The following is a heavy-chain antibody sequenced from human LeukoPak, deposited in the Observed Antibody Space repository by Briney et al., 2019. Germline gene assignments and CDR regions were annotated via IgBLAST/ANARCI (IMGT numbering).Heavy chain of an antibody. CDR3: AREEDSTTIRSSYGMDV. Sequence: PGGSLRLSCAGSGFTFSPYTMNWVRQAPGKGLEWVSCISMGGTYIYYADSVRGRFTISRDNAKNSLYLQMNSLRAEDTAVYYCAREEDSTTIRSSYGMDVWGQGTTVTVSS. CDR2: ISMGGTYI. V-gene: IGHV3-21*01. D-gene: IGHD2/OR15-2a*01. CDR1: GFTFSPYT. J-gene: IGHJ6*02.